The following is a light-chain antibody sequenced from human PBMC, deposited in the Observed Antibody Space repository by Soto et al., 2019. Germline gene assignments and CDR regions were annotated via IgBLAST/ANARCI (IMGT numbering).Light chain of an antibody. CDR3: QQYKKWPPLT. Sequence: EIVMTQSPATLSVSPGETATLSCRASQSVAFHVAWYQQKPGQGPRLLIYGAFTRATGIPARFSGSGSGTEVTLTISSLQSEDFAVYYCQQYKKWPPLTFGGGTKVEIK. CDR2: GAF. CDR1: QSVAFH. J-gene: IGKJ4*01. V-gene: IGKV3-15*01.